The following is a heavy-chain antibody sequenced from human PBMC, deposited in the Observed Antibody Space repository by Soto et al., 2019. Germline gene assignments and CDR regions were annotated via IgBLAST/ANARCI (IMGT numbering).Heavy chain of an antibody. Sequence: KPSETLSLTCTVSGVSISGSRYYWGWIRQPPGRGLEWIGNIYYSGSTYYTPALKSRVTLSVDTSKSQFSLNLNSVTAADTAVYYCARGGIPPSGYGIAYAMDVWGQGTTVTVSS. CDR2: IYYSGST. CDR3: ARGGIPPSGYGIAYAMDV. V-gene: IGHV4-39*01. J-gene: IGHJ6*02. D-gene: IGHD1-26*01. CDR1: GVSISGSRYY.